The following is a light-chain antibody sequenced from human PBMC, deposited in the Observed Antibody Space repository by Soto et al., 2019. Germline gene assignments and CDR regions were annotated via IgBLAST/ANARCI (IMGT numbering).Light chain of an antibody. V-gene: IGKV3-20*01. CDR3: QQYGDSPKT. CDR1: QSVFSS. J-gene: IGKJ1*01. Sequence: EIVMTQSPATLSVSPAERATLSCRASQSVFSSLAWYQQKPGQAPRLLIYAASSRATGIPDRFSTSGSGTDFTLTVSRLEPEDFAVYYCQQYGDSPKTFGHGTKVDIK. CDR2: AAS.